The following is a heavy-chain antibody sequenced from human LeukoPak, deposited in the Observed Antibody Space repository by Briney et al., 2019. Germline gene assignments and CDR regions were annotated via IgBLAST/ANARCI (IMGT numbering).Heavy chain of an antibody. Sequence: GGSLRLSCAASGFTFSSYSMNWVRQAPGKGLEWVSSISSSSSYIYYADSVKGRFTISRDNAKNSLYLQMNSLRAEDTAVYYCARDATYYYDSSGYPPDYWGQETLVTVSS. CDR2: ISSSSSYI. J-gene: IGHJ4*02. D-gene: IGHD3-22*01. CDR3: ARDATYYYDSSGYPPDY. V-gene: IGHV3-21*01. CDR1: GFTFSSYS.